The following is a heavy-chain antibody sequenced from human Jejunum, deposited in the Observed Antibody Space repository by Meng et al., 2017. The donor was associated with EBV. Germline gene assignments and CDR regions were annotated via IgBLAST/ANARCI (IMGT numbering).Heavy chain of an antibody. Sequence: EESGTRMESPSGTLSLTCVGSGGSISENDWWSWVRQPPGKGLEWLGEIYHGGGTNYNPSLESRVTISVDKSKNQFSLKLNSVTVADTAVYYCAGNGYYALEYWGPGILVTVSS. V-gene: IGHV4-4*02. CDR3: AGNGYYALEY. D-gene: IGHD3-22*01. CDR1: GGSISENDW. J-gene: IGHJ4*02. CDR2: IYHGGGT.